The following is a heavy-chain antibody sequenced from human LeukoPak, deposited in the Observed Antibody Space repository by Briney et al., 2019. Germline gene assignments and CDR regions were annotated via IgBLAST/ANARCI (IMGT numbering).Heavy chain of an antibody. D-gene: IGHD3-22*01. V-gene: IGHV1-18*01. CDR2: ISAYNGST. Sequence: ASVKVSCKASGYTFTSYGISWVRQAPGQGLEWMGWISAYNGSTNYAQKLQGRVTMTTDTSTSTAYMELRSLRSGDTAVYYCARDTYYYDSSGYYGGHFDYWGQGTLVTVSS. CDR3: ARDTYYYDSSGYYGGHFDY. CDR1: GYTFTSYG. J-gene: IGHJ4*02.